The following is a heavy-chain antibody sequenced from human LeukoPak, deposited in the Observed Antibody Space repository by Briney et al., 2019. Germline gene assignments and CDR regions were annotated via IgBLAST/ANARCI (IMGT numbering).Heavy chain of an antibody. D-gene: IGHD1-26*01. Sequence: GGSLRLSCAVSGSTSSRNFMSWVRPTPEKGLEWVANINQDGSEKNYVDSVKGRFTISRDNAKNSLFVQMNSLKAEDTAIYYCASGAGWESGYWGQGTLVTVSS. J-gene: IGHJ4*02. CDR3: ASGAGWESGY. CDR1: GSTSSRNF. CDR2: INQDGSEK. V-gene: IGHV3-7*01.